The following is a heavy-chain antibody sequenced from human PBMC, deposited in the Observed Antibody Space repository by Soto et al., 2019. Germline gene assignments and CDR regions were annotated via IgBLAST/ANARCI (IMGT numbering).Heavy chain of an antibody. Sequence: SGPTLVNPTETLTLTCTVSGFSLSNARMGVSWIRQPPGKALEWLAHIFSNDEKSYSTSLKSRLTISKDTSKSQVVLTMTNMDPVDTATYYCARALGYCSGGSCRPNWFDPWGQGTLVTVSS. J-gene: IGHJ5*02. CDR2: IFSNDEK. D-gene: IGHD2-15*01. V-gene: IGHV2-26*01. CDR1: GFSLSNARMG. CDR3: ARALGYCSGGSCRPNWFDP.